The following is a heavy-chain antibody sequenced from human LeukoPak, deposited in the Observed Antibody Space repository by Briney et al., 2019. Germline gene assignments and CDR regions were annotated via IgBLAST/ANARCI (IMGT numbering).Heavy chain of an antibody. Sequence: LAGGSLRLSCAASGFTFSSYSMNWVRQAPGKGLEWVSAISGSGGSTYYADSVKGRFTISRDNSKNTLYLQMNSLRAEDTAVYYCARDSETSAGYFDYWGQGTLVTVSS. J-gene: IGHJ4*02. CDR3: ARDSETSAGYFDY. D-gene: IGHD1-14*01. CDR1: GFTFSSYS. V-gene: IGHV3-23*01. CDR2: ISGSGGST.